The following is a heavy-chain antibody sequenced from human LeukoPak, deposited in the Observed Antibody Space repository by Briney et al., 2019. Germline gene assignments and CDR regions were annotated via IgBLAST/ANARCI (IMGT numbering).Heavy chain of an antibody. J-gene: IGHJ4*02. CDR3: ARGLMYYDFWSGYYMRALLTPVGFDY. D-gene: IGHD3-3*01. CDR1: GGSINSNNYY. CDR2: IYYSGRT. V-gene: IGHV4-39*07. Sequence: PSETLSLTCTVSGGSINSNNYYWGWIRQPPGKGLEWIGSIYYSGRTHYNPSLKSRVTISVDTSKNQFSLKLSSVTAADTAVYYCARGLMYYDFWSGYYMRALLTPVGFDYWGQGTLVTVSS.